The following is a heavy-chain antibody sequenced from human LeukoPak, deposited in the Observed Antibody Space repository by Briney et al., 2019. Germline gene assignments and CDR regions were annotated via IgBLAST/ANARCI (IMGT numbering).Heavy chain of an antibody. CDR2: IYYTGST. CDR3: TFNLGSGSYAFDI. V-gene: IGHV4-39*07. D-gene: IGHD3-10*01. J-gene: IGHJ3*02. Sequence: NPSETLSLTCTVSGGSISSSNYYWGWIRQPPGKGLEWTGSIYYTGSTYYKPSLKSRVTISEDTSKNQFSLKLSSVTAADTAVYYCTFNLGSGSYAFDIWGQGTMVTVSS. CDR1: GGSISSSNYY.